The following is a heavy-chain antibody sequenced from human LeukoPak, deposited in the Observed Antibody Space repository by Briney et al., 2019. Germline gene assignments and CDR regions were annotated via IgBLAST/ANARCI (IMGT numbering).Heavy chain of an antibody. D-gene: IGHD5-18*01. V-gene: IGHV4-59*01. Sequence: PSETLSLTCTVSGGSISSYYGSWIRQSPGEGLEWIGYIHYRGSTNYNPSLKSRVTISVDTSKNQFSLKLSPLTAADTAVYYCARSVLGYSYGLHIDYWGQGTLVTVSS. CDR1: GGSISSYY. CDR2: IHYRGST. CDR3: ARSVLGYSYGLHIDY. J-gene: IGHJ4*02.